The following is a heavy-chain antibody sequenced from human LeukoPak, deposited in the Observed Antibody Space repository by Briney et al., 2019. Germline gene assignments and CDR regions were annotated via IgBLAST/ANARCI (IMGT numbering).Heavy chain of an antibody. D-gene: IGHD5-18*01. CDR3: ARDLDRGYNYGYSFDY. Sequence: ASVKVSCKASGYTFTSYGISWVRQAPGQALEWMGWISAYNGNTNYAQKLQGRVTMTTDTSTSTAYMELRSLRSDDTAVYYCARDLDRGYNYGYSFDYWGQGTLVTVSS. V-gene: IGHV1-18*04. CDR2: ISAYNGNT. J-gene: IGHJ4*02. CDR1: GYTFTSYG.